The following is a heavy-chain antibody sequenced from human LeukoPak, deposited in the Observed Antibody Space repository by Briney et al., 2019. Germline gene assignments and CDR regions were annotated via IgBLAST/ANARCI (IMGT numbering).Heavy chain of an antibody. Sequence: ETLSLTCTVSGGSISGYYWSWVRQAPGKGLEWVSVIYSGGSTYYADSVKGRFTISRDNSKNTLYLQMNSLRAEDTAVYYCARDRENYYDSSGYYGGLFDYWGQGTLVTVSS. D-gene: IGHD3-22*01. V-gene: IGHV3-66*01. J-gene: IGHJ4*02. CDR3: ARDRENYYDSSGYYGGLFDY. CDR2: IYSGGST. CDR1: GGSISGYY.